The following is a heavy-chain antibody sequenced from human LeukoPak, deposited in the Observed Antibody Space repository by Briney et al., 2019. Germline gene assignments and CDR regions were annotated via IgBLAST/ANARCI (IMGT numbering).Heavy chain of an antibody. CDR1: GGSISSSNW. Sequence: SGTLSLTCAVSGGSISSSNWWSWVRQPPGKGLEWIGEIYHSGSTNYNPSLKSRVTISVDKSKNQFSLKLSSVTAADTAVYYCARRPDPPYCTNGVCYSLDYWGQGTLVTVSS. D-gene: IGHD2-8*01. CDR3: ARRPDPPYCTNGVCYSLDY. V-gene: IGHV4-4*02. J-gene: IGHJ4*02. CDR2: IYHSGST.